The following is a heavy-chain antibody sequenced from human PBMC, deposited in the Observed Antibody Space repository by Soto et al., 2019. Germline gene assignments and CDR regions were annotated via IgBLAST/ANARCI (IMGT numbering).Heavy chain of an antibody. V-gene: IGHV3-30*18. CDR3: AKATGYCYSSSCRDYYYYYGMDV. CDR1: GFTFSTYG. CDR2: ISYDGSNK. J-gene: IGHJ6*02. D-gene: IGHD2-2*01. Sequence: SGGSLRLSCAASGFTFSTYGMHWVRQAPGKGLEWVAVISYDGSNKYYADPVKGRFTISRDNSKNTLYLQMNSLRAEDTAVYYCAKATGYCYSSSCRDYYYYYGMDVWGQGTTVTVSS.